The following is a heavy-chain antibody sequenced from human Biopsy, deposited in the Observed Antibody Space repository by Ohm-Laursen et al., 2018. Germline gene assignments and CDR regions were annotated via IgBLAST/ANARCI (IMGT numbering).Heavy chain of an antibody. D-gene: IGHD3-3*01. V-gene: IGHV4-59*01. CDR1: GESMGTYY. CDR3: ARVRGGFLEWFDY. J-gene: IGHJ5*01. CDR2: IYYSGTT. Sequence: SETLSFTCSVSGESMGTYYWSWIRQPPGKVMEWIASIYYSGTTHKNPSLKSRVTISVDTSQGLLSLDLSSVTAADTAVYYCARVRGGFLEWFDYWGQGTLVTVSS.